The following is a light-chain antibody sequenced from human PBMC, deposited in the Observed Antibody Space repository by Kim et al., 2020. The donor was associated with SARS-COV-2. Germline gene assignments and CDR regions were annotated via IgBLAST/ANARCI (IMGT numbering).Light chain of an antibody. V-gene: IGKV3-20*01. J-gene: IGKJ1*01. Sequence: SPGARATLSCRTSQSVGDTYLAWYQQKPGQAPRLLIYGASSRATGIPDRFSGSGSGTDFTLTISRVEPEDFAVYYCLQYVSSPQTFGHGTKVDIK. CDR3: LQYVSSPQT. CDR1: QSVGDTY. CDR2: GAS.